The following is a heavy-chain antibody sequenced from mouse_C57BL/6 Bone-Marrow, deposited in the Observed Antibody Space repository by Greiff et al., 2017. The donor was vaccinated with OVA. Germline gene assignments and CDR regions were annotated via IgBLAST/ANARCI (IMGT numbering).Heavy chain of an antibody. J-gene: IGHJ1*03. D-gene: IGHD1-1*01. CDR1: GYSFTGYY. V-gene: IGHV1-42*01. CDR3: ARRHYYGSLHYCYFDD. Sequence: VQLQQSGPELVKPGASVKISCKASGYSFTGYYMNWVKQSPEKSLEWIGEINTSTGGTTYNQKFKAKATLTVDKSSRTANMQLKSLTSEDSAVYYCARRHYYGSLHYCYFDDWGTGTTVTVSS. CDR2: INTSTGGT.